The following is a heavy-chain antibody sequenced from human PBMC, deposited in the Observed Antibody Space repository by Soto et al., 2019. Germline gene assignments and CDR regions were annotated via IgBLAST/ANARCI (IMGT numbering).Heavy chain of an antibody. V-gene: IGHV3-48*02. CDR2: ISSSSSTI. J-gene: IGHJ6*02. CDR3: ARDFITIIVVVRSPDYYYYGMDV. Sequence: GGSLRLSCAASGFTFSSYSMNWVRQAPGKGLEWVSYISSSSSTIYYADSVKGRFTISRDNAKNSLYLQMNSLRDEDTAVYYCARDFITIIVVVRSPDYYYYGMDVWGQGTTVTVSS. D-gene: IGHD3-22*01. CDR1: GFTFSSYS.